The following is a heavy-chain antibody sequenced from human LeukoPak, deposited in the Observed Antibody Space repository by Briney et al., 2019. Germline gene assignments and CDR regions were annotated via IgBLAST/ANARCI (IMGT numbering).Heavy chain of an antibody. CDR1: GGSISSYY. D-gene: IGHD3-22*01. Sequence: PSETLSLTCTVSGGSISSYYWSWIRQPPGKGLEWIGYIYYSGSTNYNPSLKSRVTISVDTSKNQFSLKLSSVTAADTAVYYCARSEGPYDSSGYYHRSTAPMDVWGQGTTVTVSS. V-gene: IGHV4-59*01. CDR3: ARSEGPYDSSGYYHRSTAPMDV. J-gene: IGHJ6*02. CDR2: IYYSGST.